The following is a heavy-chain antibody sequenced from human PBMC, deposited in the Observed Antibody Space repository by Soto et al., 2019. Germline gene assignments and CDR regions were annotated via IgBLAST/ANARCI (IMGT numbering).Heavy chain of an antibody. Sequence: GGSLRLSCAASGFTFNLFTFHWVRQAPGRGLEWVSAVSHGDDNKYYADSVKGRFTISRDNSKNTLYLQMNSLRAEDTAVYYCAKDQGSSWYEIDYWGQGTLVTVSS. CDR3: AKDQGSSWYEIDY. CDR2: VSHGDDNK. CDR1: GFTFNLFT. V-gene: IGHV3-30*04. D-gene: IGHD6-13*01. J-gene: IGHJ4*02.